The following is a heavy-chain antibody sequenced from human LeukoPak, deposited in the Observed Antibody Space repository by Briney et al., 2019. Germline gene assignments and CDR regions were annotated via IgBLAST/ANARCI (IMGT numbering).Heavy chain of an antibody. D-gene: IGHD2-2*01. V-gene: IGHV3-23*01. CDR1: GFTFSRYA. Sequence: PGGSLRLSCAASGFTFSRYAMTWVRQAPGKGLEWVSVISGSGSNTDYADSVKGRFTVSRDNSKNTLYLQMNSLRAEDTAVYYCAKLLSGYCSRTSCLNWFDPWGQGTLVTVSS. CDR2: ISGSGSNT. J-gene: IGHJ5*02. CDR3: AKLLSGYCSRTSCLNWFDP.